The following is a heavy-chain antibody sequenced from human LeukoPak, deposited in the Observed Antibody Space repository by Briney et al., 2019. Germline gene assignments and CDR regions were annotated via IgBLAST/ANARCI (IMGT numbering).Heavy chain of an antibody. J-gene: IGHJ4*02. Sequence: PGGSLRLSCAASGFTFSSYAMSWVRQAPGKGLEWVSAISGSGGSTYYADSVKGRFTISRDNSKNTLYLQMNSLRAEDTAVYYCAKLPTTTVVTSDDFDYWGQGTLVTVSS. CDR1: GFTFSSYA. CDR3: AKLPTTTVVTSDDFDY. D-gene: IGHD4-17*01. V-gene: IGHV3-23*01. CDR2: ISGSGGST.